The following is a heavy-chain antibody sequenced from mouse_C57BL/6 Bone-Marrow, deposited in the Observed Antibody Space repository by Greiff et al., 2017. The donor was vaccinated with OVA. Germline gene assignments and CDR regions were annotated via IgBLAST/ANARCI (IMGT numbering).Heavy chain of an antibody. CDR3: ARKASYYSNYVGFAY. D-gene: IGHD2-5*01. CDR2: IEPSDSYT. V-gene: IGHV1-50*01. J-gene: IGHJ3*01. Sequence: QVQLQQPGAELVKPGASVKLSCKASGYTFTSYWMQWVKQRPGQGLEWIGEIEPSDSYTNYNQKFKGKATLTVDTSSSTAYMQLSSLTSEDSAVYYCARKASYYSNYVGFAYWGQGTLVTVSA. CDR1: GYTFTSYW.